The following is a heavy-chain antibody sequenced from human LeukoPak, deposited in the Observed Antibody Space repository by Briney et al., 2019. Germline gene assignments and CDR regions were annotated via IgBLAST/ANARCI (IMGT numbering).Heavy chain of an antibody. CDR1: VYTFTGYY. Sequence: GASVKVSRKASVYTFTGYYMHWVRQAPGQGLEWMGWINPNSGGTNYAQKFQGRVTMTRDTSISTAYMELSRLRSDDTAVYYCARFIAVAGTGGYYYYMDVWGKGTTVTVSS. CDR2: INPNSGGT. D-gene: IGHD6-19*01. J-gene: IGHJ6*03. CDR3: ARFIAVAGTGGYYYYMDV. V-gene: IGHV1-2*02.